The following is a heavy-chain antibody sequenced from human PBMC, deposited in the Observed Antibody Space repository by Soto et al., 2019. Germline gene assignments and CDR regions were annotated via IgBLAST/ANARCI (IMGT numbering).Heavy chain of an antibody. J-gene: IGHJ4*02. D-gene: IGHD2-2*01. CDR1: GYTFTTYG. CDR3: ERDLSLAHQVARDY. V-gene: IGHV1-18*01. CDR2: INTYNGNT. Sequence: ASVKVSCKASGYTFTTYGLSWVRQAPGQGLEWMGWINTYNGNTNYAQRLQGRVTMTTDTSTSTAYMELSSLRSDDTAIYYCERDLSLAHQVARDYWGQGTLVTVSS.